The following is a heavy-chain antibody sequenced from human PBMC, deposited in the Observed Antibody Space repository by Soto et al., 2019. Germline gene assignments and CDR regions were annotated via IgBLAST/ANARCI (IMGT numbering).Heavy chain of an antibody. CDR3: ARGGEQWLVQDWFDP. J-gene: IGHJ5*02. CDR1: GGTFSSYA. D-gene: IGHD6-19*01. Sequence: QVQLVQSGAEVNKPGSSVKVSCKASGGTFSSYAISWVRQAPGQGLEWMGGIIPIFGTANYAQKFQGRVTITADESTSTVYMELSSLRSEDTAVYFCARGGEQWLVQDWFDPWGQGTLVTVSS. CDR2: IIPIFGTA. V-gene: IGHV1-69*12.